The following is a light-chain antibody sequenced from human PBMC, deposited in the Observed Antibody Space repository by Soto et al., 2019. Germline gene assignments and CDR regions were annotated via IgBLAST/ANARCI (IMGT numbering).Light chain of an antibody. CDR2: WAS. V-gene: IGKV4-1*01. CDR3: QQCYSNPSTT. J-gene: IGKJ2*01. Sequence: DIVMTQSPDSLAVSLGERATINCKSSQSVLYSSNNKNYLAWYQQKPGQPPKLLIYWASTRESGVPDRFSGSGSGTDFTLTITSLQAEDVAVYYCQQCYSNPSTTFGQGTKLEIK. CDR1: QSVLYSSNNKNY.